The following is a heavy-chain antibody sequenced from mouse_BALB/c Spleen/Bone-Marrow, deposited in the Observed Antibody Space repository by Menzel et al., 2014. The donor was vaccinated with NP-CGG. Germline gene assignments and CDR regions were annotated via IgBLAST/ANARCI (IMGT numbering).Heavy chain of an antibody. V-gene: IGHV5-17*02. D-gene: IGHD1-2*01. Sequence: EVQLVESGGGLVQPGRSRKLSCAASGFTFSSFGMHWVRQAPEKGLEWVAYISGGSSTIYYADTVKGRFTISRDNPKNTLFLQMTSLRSEDTAMYYCARGVYGYVKYAMDYWGQGTSVTVSS. J-gene: IGHJ4*01. CDR3: ARGVYGYVKYAMDY. CDR1: GFTFSSFG. CDR2: ISGGSSTI.